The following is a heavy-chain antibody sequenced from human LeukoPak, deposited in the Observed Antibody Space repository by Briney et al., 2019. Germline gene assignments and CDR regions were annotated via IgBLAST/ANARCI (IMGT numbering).Heavy chain of an antibody. Sequence: PGGSLRLSCAASGFTFSSHVMNWVRQAPGKGLEWVASISEYDGRTFYADSVNGRFAISRDNSRNTLYLQMDSLRAEDTAVYFCARRGGSDGWGDFDYWSQGTLVTVSS. CDR3: ARRGGSDGWGDFDY. CDR2: ISEYDGRT. CDR1: GFTFSSHV. J-gene: IGHJ4*02. D-gene: IGHD5-24*01. V-gene: IGHV3-23*01.